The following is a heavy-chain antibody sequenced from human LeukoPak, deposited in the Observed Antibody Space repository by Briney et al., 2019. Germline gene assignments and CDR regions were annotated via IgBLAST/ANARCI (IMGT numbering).Heavy chain of an antibody. J-gene: IGHJ5*02. CDR1: GYTFTSYE. D-gene: IGHD6-6*01. CDR2: MNPNSGNT. CDR3: ARARSSSGLGGFDP. V-gene: IGHV1-8*01. Sequence: ASVKVSCKASGYTFTSYEINWVRQATGQGLEWMGWMNPNSGNTGYAQKFQGRVTMTRNTSISTAYMELSSLRSEDTAVYYCARARSSSGLGGFDPWGQGTLVTVSS.